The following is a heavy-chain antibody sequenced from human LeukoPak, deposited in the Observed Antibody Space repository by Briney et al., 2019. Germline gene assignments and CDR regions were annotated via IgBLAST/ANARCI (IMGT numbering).Heavy chain of an antibody. J-gene: IGHJ5*02. Sequence: SETLSLTCTVSGGSISSSSYYWGWVRQPPGKGLEWIGSTYYSGSTYYNPSLKSRVTISVDTSKNQFSLKLSSVTAADTAVYYCARHYDILTGYTHTNWFDPWGQGTLVTVSS. CDR2: TYYSGST. D-gene: IGHD3-9*01. CDR1: GGSISSSSYY. V-gene: IGHV4-39*01. CDR3: ARHYDILTGYTHTNWFDP.